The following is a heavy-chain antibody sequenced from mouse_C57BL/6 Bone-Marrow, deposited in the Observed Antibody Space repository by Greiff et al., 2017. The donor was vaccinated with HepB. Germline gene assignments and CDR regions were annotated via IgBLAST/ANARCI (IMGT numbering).Heavy chain of an antibody. Sequence: EVMLVESGGGLVQPKGSLKLSCAASGFSFNTYAMNWVRQAPGKGLEWVARIRSKSNNYATYYADSVKDRFTISRDDSESMLYLQMNNLKTEDTAMYYCVRHDYDVLGVWYFDVWGTGTTVTVSS. CDR2: IRSKSNNYAT. V-gene: IGHV10-1*01. CDR3: VRHDYDVLGVWYFDV. D-gene: IGHD2-4*01. J-gene: IGHJ1*03. CDR1: GFSFNTYA.